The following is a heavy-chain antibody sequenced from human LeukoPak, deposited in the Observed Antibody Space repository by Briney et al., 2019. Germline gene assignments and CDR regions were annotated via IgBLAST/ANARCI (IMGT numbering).Heavy chain of an antibody. Sequence: PGGSLRLSCAASGFSVSNDYMIWVRQAPGKGLEWVSIIYSGGTTYYADSVKGRFTISRDNSKNTLYLQMNSLRAEDTAVYYCARVVNSGYPDYWGQGTLVTVSS. J-gene: IGHJ4*02. V-gene: IGHV3-53*01. CDR1: GFSVSNDY. D-gene: IGHD3-9*01. CDR2: IYSGGTT. CDR3: ARVVNSGYPDY.